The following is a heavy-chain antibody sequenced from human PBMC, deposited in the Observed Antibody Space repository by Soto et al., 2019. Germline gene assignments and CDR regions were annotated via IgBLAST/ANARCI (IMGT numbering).Heavy chain of an antibody. Sequence: VASVKVSCKASGYTFTSYDINWVRQATGQGHEWMGWMNPNSGNTGYAQKFQGRVTMTRNTSISTAYMELSSLRSEDTAVYYCARVGIAAAGTYYYGMDVWGQGTTVTVSS. CDR1: GYTFTSYD. CDR2: MNPNSGNT. CDR3: ARVGIAAAGTYYYGMDV. J-gene: IGHJ6*02. V-gene: IGHV1-8*01. D-gene: IGHD6-13*01.